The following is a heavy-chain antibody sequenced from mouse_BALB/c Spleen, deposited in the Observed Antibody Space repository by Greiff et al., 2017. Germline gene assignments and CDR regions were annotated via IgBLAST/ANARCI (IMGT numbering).Heavy chain of an antibody. V-gene: IGHV5-9-3*01. D-gene: IGHD2-12*01. CDR2: ISSGGSYT. CDR1: GFTFSSYA. Sequence: EVQVVESGGGLVKPGGSLKLSCAASGFTFSSYAMSWVRQTPEKRLEWVATISSGGSYTYYPDSVKGRFTISRDNAKNTLYLQMSSLRSEDTAMYYCARREKVTTRYFDVWGAGTTVTVSS. J-gene: IGHJ1*01. CDR3: ARREKVTTRYFDV.